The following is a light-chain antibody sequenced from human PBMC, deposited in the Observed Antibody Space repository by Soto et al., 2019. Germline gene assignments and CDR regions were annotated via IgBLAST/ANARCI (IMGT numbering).Light chain of an antibody. CDR3: QQYNNWPPWT. V-gene: IGKV3-15*01. CDR1: QSVSSN. Sequence: DIVLTQSPGTLSLSPGERATLSCRASQSVSSNFLAWYQQKPGQAPRLLIYGASTRATGIPARFSGSGSGAEFTLTISSLQSEDFAVYYCQQYNNWPPWTFGQGTMVDIK. J-gene: IGKJ1*01. CDR2: GAS.